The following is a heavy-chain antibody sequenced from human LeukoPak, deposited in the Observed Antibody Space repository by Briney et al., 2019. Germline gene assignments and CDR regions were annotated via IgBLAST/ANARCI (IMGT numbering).Heavy chain of an antibody. CDR3: SRDGGEGDNSAFDI. CDR1: GFTFSDYI. CDR2: IRKRAKSYTT. D-gene: IGHD3-16*01. V-gene: IGHV3-72*01. J-gene: IGHJ3*02. Sequence: PGGSLRLSCAASGFTFSDYILDWVRQAPGKGLEWDGRIRKRAKSYTTEYAASVKGRFTISRDDSKNSLYLHMNSLKTEDTAVYHCSRDGGEGDNSAFDIWGQGTMVTVSS.